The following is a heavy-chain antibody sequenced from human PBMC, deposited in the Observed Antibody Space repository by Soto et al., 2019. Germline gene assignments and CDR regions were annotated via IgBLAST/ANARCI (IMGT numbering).Heavy chain of an antibody. CDR3: AREGSGYVILDLNYYYGMDV. CDR1: GDSVSSNSAA. J-gene: IGHJ6*02. Sequence: PSQTLSLTCAISGDSVSSNSAAWNWIRQSPSRGLEWLGRTYYRSKWYNDYAVSVKSRITINPDTSKNQFSLQLNSVTPEDTAVYYCAREGSGYVILDLNYYYGMDVWGQGTTVTVSS. V-gene: IGHV6-1*01. CDR2: TYYRSKWYN. D-gene: IGHD5-12*01.